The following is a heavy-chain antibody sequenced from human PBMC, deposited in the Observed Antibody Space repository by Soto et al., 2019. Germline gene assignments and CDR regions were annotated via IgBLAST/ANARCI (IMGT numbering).Heavy chain of an antibody. CDR2: THGSGIT. Sequence: QVQLQESGPGLVKPSETLSLTCTVSGGSITGYHWSWIRQPPGKGLEWIGDTHGSGITNYNPSLQSRVTISVDTSKNHFSLKLSSVTASDTAVYYCASYIEGGGGRGYWGQGHLLTVSS. CDR3: ASYIEGGGGRGY. V-gene: IGHV4-59*01. D-gene: IGHD1-26*01. CDR1: GGSITGYH. J-gene: IGHJ4*02.